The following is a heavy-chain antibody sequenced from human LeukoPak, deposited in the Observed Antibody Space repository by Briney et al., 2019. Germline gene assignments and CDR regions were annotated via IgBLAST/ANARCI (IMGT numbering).Heavy chain of an antibody. CDR3: ARAGFFDSSVYYYYYYMDV. CDR1: GYTFTSYY. J-gene: IGHJ6*03. V-gene: IGHV1-46*01. D-gene: IGHD3-22*01. CDR2: INPSGGST. Sequence: ASVKVSCKASGYTFTSYYMHWVRQAPGQGLEWMGIINPSGGSTSYAQKFQGRVTMTRDMSTSTVYMELSSLRSEDTAVYYCARAGFFDSSVYYYYYYMDVWGKGTTVTVSS.